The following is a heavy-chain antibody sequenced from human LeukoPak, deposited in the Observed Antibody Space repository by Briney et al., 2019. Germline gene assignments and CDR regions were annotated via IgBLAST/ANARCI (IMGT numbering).Heavy chain of an antibody. D-gene: IGHD5-18*01. V-gene: IGHV4-4*07. CDR1: GGSISYHY. J-gene: IGHJ4*02. CDR2: IYTSGNT. CDR3: ARETRIQLWTFDS. Sequence: SETLSLTCTVSGGSISYHYWSWMRQPAGKGLEWIGRIYTSGNTNYNPSLKSRVTMSVDTSKNQFSLKLTSVTAADTAVYYCARETRIQLWTFDSWGQGTLVTVSS.